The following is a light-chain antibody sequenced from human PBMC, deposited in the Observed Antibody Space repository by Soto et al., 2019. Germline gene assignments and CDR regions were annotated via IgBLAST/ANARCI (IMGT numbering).Light chain of an antibody. J-gene: IGLJ2*01. V-gene: IGLV1-40*01. CDR1: ASNLGAAFD. CDR2: ANS. Sequence: QLVLTQPPSVSGVPGQRVTIPCTGSASNLGAAFDVHWYQQLPGTAPKLLIYANSNRPSGVPDRFSGSKSGTSASLAITGLQAEDEADYYCQSYDSSLTSVTVVFGGGTKLTVL. CDR3: QSYDSSLTSVTVV.